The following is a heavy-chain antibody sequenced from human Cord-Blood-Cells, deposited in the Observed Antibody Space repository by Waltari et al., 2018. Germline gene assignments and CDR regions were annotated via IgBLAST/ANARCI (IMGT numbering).Heavy chain of an antibody. CDR1: GFTFSSYA. V-gene: IGHV3-30-3*01. CDR2: ISYDGSNK. J-gene: IGHJ4*02. Sequence: QVQLVESGGGVVQPGRSLRLSCAASGFTFSSYAMHWVRQAQGKGLEWVAVISYDGSNKYYADSVKGRFTISRDNSKNTLYLQMNSLRAEDTAVYYCARDEGDFATVVTLSYWGQGTLVTVSS. CDR3: ARDEGDFATVVTLSY. D-gene: IGHD4-17*01.